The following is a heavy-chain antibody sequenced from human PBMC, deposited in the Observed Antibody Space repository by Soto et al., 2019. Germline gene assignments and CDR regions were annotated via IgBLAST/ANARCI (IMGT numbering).Heavy chain of an antibody. Sequence: SETLSLPCGASGFSIKTSYFWGWIRQPPGKGLECIGLRSHSGRAISHPSFASRATISLDTTNNAFSLTLKSVSAADTAVYYCARGRSFRLVEGTLDSCGQGTLVTFSS. J-gene: IGHJ4*02. CDR2: RSHSGRA. CDR3: ARGRSFRLVEGTLDS. V-gene: IGHV4-38-2*01. CDR1: GFSIKTSYF. D-gene: IGHD3-16*02.